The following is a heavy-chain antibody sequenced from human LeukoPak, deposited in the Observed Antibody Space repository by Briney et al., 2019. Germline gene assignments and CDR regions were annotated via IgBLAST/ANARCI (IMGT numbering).Heavy chain of an antibody. Sequence: GESLKISCKGSGYSFTSYWIGWVRQLPGKGLEWMGIIYPGDSDTRYSPSFQGQVTISADESISTAYLQWSSLKASDTAMYYCARRLKYNWNDVEDYYGMDVWGQGTTVTVSS. CDR2: IYPGDSDT. J-gene: IGHJ6*02. V-gene: IGHV5-51*01. D-gene: IGHD1-1*01. CDR3: ARRLKYNWNDVEDYYGMDV. CDR1: GYSFTSYW.